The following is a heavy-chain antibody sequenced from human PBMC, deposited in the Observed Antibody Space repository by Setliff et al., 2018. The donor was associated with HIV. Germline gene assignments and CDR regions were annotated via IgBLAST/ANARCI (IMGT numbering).Heavy chain of an antibody. Sequence: GGSLRLSCAASGFTFSNYEMNWVRQAPGKGLEWVSGISGSAGTTYYADSVKGRFTISRDNSKNTMFLQMNSLRVEDTAIYYCAKMHTAMDPDTFDIWGQGTMVTVSS. CDR2: ISGSAGTT. J-gene: IGHJ3*02. D-gene: IGHD5-18*01. CDR3: AKMHTAMDPDTFDI. CDR1: GFTFSNYE. V-gene: IGHV3-23*01.